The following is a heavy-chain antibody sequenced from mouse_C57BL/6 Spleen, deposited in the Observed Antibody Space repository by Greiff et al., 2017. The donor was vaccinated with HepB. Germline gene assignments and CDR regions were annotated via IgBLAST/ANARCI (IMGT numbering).Heavy chain of an antibody. V-gene: IGHV8-12*01. CDR3: ARFYYYGSRYWYFDV. CDR1: GFSLSTSGMG. J-gene: IGHJ1*03. D-gene: IGHD1-1*01. Sequence: QVQLQQSGPGILQSSQTLSLTCSFSGFSLSTSGMGVSWIRQPSGKGLEWLAHIYWDDDKRYNPSLKSRLTISKDTSRNQVFLKITSVDTADTATYYCARFYYYGSRYWYFDVWGTGTTVTVSS. CDR2: IYWDDDK.